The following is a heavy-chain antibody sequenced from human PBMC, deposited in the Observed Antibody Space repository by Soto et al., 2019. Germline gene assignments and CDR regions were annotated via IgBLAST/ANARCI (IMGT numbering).Heavy chain of an antibody. D-gene: IGHD5-12*01. V-gene: IGHV3-74*01. CDR3: ARGYIGYGNFDY. J-gene: IGHJ4*02. CDR2: ISGDGSNT. Sequence: EVRLVESGGGSVQPGGSLRLSCAASGFTFSSWMHWVRQAPGKGLVWVSRISGDGSNTYYADSVKGRFTISRDNARNTLYLQMNSLRAEDAAVYYCARGYIGYGNFDYWGLGTLVTVSS. CDR1: GFTFSSW.